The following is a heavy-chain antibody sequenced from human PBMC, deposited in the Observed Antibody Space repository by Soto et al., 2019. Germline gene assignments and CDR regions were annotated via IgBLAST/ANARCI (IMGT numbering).Heavy chain of an antibody. CDR2: ISNNGDST. V-gene: IGHV3-64*01. CDR1: GFTFSSYA. J-gene: IGHJ6*03. D-gene: IGHD4-17*01. Sequence: GGSLRLSCAASGFTFSSYAMHWVRQAPGKGLEYVSAISNNGDSTYYANSVKGRFTISRDNSKNTLYLRMGSLRAEDMAVYYCARVTYGDYSYYYYMDVWGKGTTVTVSS. CDR3: ARVTYGDYSYYYYMDV.